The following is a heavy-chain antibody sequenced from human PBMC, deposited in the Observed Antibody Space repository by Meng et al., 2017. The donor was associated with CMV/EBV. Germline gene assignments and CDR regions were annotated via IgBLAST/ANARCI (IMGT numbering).Heavy chain of an antibody. CDR1: GYTFTDYG. CDR3: ARSESSLRMPSIWY. V-gene: IGHV1-18*01. D-gene: IGHD2-2*01. CDR2: ISAYNGNT. J-gene: IGHJ4*02. Sequence: ASVKVSCKASGYTFTDYGISWVRQAPEQELEWMGWISAYNGNTNYAQKLQGRVTMTTDTSTSTAYMELRSLRSDDTAVYYCARSESSLRMPSIWYWGQGTLVTVSS.